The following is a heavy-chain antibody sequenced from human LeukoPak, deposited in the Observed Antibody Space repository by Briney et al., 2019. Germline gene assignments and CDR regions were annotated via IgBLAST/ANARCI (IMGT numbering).Heavy chain of an antibody. D-gene: IGHD3-22*01. V-gene: IGHV3-11*04. CDR2: ISRSGTPI. CDR1: GFTFNDYY. J-gene: IGHJ4*02. Sequence: GGSLGLSCAASGFTFNDYYMNWIRQAPGNGLDWVSYISRSGTPIYYADSVKGRFTISRDNARNSLHLQMNSLRAEDTAVYYCAREWAGGDSSAYPPFDYWGQGTLVTVSS. CDR3: AREWAGGDSSAYPPFDY.